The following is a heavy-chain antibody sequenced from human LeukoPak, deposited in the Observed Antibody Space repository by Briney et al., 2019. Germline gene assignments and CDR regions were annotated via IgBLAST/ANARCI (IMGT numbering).Heavy chain of an antibody. V-gene: IGHV4-34*01. J-gene: IGHJ5*02. CDR1: GGSFSRYY. Sequence: PSETLSLTCAVYGGSFSRYYWSWIRQPPGKGLEWIGEINHSGSTNYNASLRSRVTISVDTSKNQFSLRLSSVTAADTAVYYCAPRGDIEHSYGYGTWFDPWGQGTRVTVSS. CDR3: APRGDIEHSYGYGTWFDP. CDR2: INHSGST. D-gene: IGHD5-18*01.